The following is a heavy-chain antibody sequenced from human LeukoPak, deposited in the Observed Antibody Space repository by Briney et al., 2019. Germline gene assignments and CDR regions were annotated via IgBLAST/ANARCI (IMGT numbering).Heavy chain of an antibody. J-gene: IGHJ4*02. Sequence: GGCLRLSCAASGVIFSTYAMHWGRGSPGKGLEWVTVISDDGIDKDYADAVRGRFTISKDNSRNTLCMQMKSLRSQDTRVYINARDLVRVTRGGSSFDYWGQGAPVPVSS. V-gene: IGHV3-30*04. CDR3: ARDLVRVTRGGSSFDY. CDR2: ISDDGIDK. CDR1: GVIFSTYA. D-gene: IGHD3-16*01.